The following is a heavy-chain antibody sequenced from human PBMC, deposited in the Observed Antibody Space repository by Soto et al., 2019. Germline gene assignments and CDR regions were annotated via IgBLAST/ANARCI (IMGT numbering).Heavy chain of an antibody. D-gene: IGHD6-19*01. Sequence: QVQLVQSGAEVKKPGSSVKVSCKASGGTFSSYAISWVRQAPGQGLEWMGGIIPIFGTANYAQKFQGRVTITADESKSTAYMELSSLRSEDTAVYYCARLRPYSSVWYEGYFDYWGQGTLVTVSS. CDR1: GGTFSSYA. CDR2: IIPIFGTA. CDR3: ARLRPYSSVWYEGYFDY. J-gene: IGHJ4*02. V-gene: IGHV1-69*01.